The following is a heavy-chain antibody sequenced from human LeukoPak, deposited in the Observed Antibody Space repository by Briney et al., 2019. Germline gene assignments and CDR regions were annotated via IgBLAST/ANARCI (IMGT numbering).Heavy chain of an antibody. J-gene: IGHJ4*02. CDR1: GYTFTSYY. CDR2: INPSGGST. D-gene: IGHD2-21*02. V-gene: IGHV1-46*01. Sequence: ASVKVSCKASGYTFTSYYMHWVRQAPGQGLEWMGIINPSGGSTSYAQKFQGRVTMTRDTSTSTVYMELSSLRSEDTAVYYCARESTIYCGGDCTFDYWGKGTLVTVSS. CDR3: ARESTIYCGGDCTFDY.